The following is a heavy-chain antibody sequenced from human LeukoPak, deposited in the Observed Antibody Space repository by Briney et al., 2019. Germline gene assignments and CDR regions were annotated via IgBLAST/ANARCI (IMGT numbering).Heavy chain of an antibody. Sequence: QSGGSLRLSCAASGFTFSTYWMSWVRQAPGKGLEWVANINQDGSEKYYVDSVKGRFTISRDNAKNSLFLQMNSLRAEDTAVYYCARGADFYGGSSWGDLDYWGQGTLVTVPS. CDR2: INQDGSEK. J-gene: IGHJ4*02. D-gene: IGHD4-23*01. CDR1: GFTFSTYW. V-gene: IGHV3-7*05. CDR3: ARGADFYGGSSWGDLDY.